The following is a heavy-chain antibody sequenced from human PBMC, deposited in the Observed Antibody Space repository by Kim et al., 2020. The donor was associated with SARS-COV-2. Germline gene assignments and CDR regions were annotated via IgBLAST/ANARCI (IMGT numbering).Heavy chain of an antibody. CDR3: AREMGNSWYENWFDP. CDR1: GGSISSYY. CDR2: IYYSGST. D-gene: IGHD6-13*01. J-gene: IGHJ5*02. Sequence: SETLSLTCTVSGGSISSYYWSWIRQPPGKGLEWIGYIYYSGSTNYNPSLKSRVTISVDTSKNQFSLKLSSVTAADTAVYYCAREMGNSWYENWFDPWGQGTLVTVSS. V-gene: IGHV4-59*01.